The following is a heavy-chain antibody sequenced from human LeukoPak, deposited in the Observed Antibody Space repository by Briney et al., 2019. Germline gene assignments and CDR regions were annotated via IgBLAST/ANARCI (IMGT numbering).Heavy chain of an antibody. CDR3: ARPQTGGDALNI. J-gene: IGHJ3*02. CDR2: ISWNGGNK. V-gene: IGHV3-20*04. CDR1: GFTFDDYG. Sequence: GGSLRLSCAASGFTFDDYGMSWVRQAPGKGLEWVSGISWNGGNKGYVDSVKGRFTISRDNAKNSLYLQMNSLRAEDTALYYCARPQTGGDALNIGAQGTRVTVSS. D-gene: IGHD6-25*01.